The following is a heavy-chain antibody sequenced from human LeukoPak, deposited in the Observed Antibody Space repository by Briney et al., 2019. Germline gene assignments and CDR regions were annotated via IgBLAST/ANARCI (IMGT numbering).Heavy chain of an antibody. Sequence: SETLSLTCAVSGYSISSGYYWGWIRQPPGKGLEWIGSIYHSGSTCYNPFLKSRVTISVDTSKNQFSLKLSSVTAADTAVYYCARRYFDGNDYWGQGTLVTVSS. D-gene: IGHD3-9*01. V-gene: IGHV4-38-2*01. CDR1: GYSISSGYY. CDR3: ARRYFDGNDY. J-gene: IGHJ4*02. CDR2: IYHSGST.